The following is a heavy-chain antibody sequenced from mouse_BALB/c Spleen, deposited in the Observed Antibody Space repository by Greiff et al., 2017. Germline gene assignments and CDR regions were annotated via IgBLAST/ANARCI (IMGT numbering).Heavy chain of an antibody. D-gene: IGHD1-2*01. CDR2: ISSGGSYT. CDR3: ARDMLRLQYYAMDY. Sequence: EVKVVESGGGLVKPGGSLKLSCAASGFTFSSYAMSWVRQSPEKRLEWVAEISSGGSYTYYPDTVTGRFTISRDNAKNTLYLEMSSLRSEDTAMYYCARDMLRLQYYAMDYWGQGTSVTVSS. V-gene: IGHV5-9-4*01. CDR1: GFTFSSYA. J-gene: IGHJ4*01.